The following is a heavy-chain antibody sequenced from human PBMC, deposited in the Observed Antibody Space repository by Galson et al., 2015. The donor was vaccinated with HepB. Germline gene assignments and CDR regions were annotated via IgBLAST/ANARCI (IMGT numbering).Heavy chain of an antibody. CDR3: ARGGGVVTLSGALDT. J-gene: IGHJ3*02. Sequence: SVKVSCKASGYTFTGYYMHWVRQAPGQGLEWMGWINPNSGGTNYAQKLQGRVTMTTDTSTSTAYMELRSLRSDDTAVYYCARGGGVVTLSGALDTWGQGTMVTVSS. CDR2: INPNSGGT. D-gene: IGHD4-23*01. CDR1: GYTFTGYY. V-gene: IGHV1-2*02.